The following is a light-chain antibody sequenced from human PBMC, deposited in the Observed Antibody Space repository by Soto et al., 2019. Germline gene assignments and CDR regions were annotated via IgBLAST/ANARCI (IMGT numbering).Light chain of an antibody. CDR1: QSVLYSSNNENF. CDR3: QQYYTNPLT. V-gene: IGKV4-1*01. Sequence: DIVMTQSPDSLAVSLGERATINCKSSQSVLYSSNNENFLAWYQQKPGQPPKLLIYWASTRESGVPDRFSGSGSGTDFTRTISSLQAEDGAVYYCQQYYTNPLTFGGGTKVDIK. J-gene: IGKJ4*01. CDR2: WAS.